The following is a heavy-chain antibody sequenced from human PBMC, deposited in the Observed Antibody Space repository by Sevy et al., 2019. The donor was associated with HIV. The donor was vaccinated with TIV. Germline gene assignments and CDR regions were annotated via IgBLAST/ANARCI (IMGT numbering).Heavy chain of an antibody. Sequence: GGSLRLSCVASGFTFSDSWMIWVRQAPGKGLERIAFINEDGSRLGYVDSVRGLFTISRENIKNSLYLQMNNLRAEDTALYFCARDRAYSAVDYWGQGTLVTVSS. D-gene: IGHD5-18*01. CDR3: ARDRAYSAVDY. J-gene: IGHJ4*02. V-gene: IGHV3-7*01. CDR1: GFTFSDSW. CDR2: INEDGSRL.